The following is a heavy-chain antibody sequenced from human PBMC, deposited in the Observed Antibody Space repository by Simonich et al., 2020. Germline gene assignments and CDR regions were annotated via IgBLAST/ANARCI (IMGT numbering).Heavy chain of an antibody. D-gene: IGHD1-1*01. CDR2: INHSGRT. J-gene: IGHJ4*02. V-gene: IGHV4-34*01. CDR3: ARHLQLGPFDY. Sequence: QVQLHQWGAGLLKPSETLSLTCAVYGGSFSGYYWSWIRQPPGKGLEWIGEINHSGRTNYNPSLKSRVTISVDTSKNQFSLELSSVTAADTAVYYCARHLQLGPFDYWGQGTLVTVSS. CDR1: GGSFSGYY.